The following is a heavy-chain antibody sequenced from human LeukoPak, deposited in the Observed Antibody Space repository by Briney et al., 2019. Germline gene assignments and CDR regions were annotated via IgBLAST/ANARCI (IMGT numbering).Heavy chain of an antibody. CDR1: GFSFSDYD. D-gene: IGHD1-14*01. CDR3: ARVLGDLTDAFDM. Sequence: GGSLRLSCAVLGFSFSDYDMSWIRQAPGKGLEWVSYISSSGSTIYSADSVKGRFTLSRDNAKNSLYLQMNSLRAEDTALYYCARVLGDLTDAFDMWGQGTVVTVSS. CDR2: ISSSGSTI. J-gene: IGHJ3*02. V-gene: IGHV3-11*01.